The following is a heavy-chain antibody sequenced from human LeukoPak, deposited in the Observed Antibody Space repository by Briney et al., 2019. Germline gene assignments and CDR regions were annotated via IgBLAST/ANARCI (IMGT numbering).Heavy chain of an antibody. CDR3: ARDTTYDYGDYGGIR. V-gene: IGHV3-48*03. Sequence: GGSLRLSCAASGFTFSSYEMNWVRQAPGKGLEWVSYISSSGSTIYYADSVKGRFTISRDNAKNSLYLQMNRLRAEDTAVYYCARDTTYDYGDYGGIRWGQGTLVTVSS. J-gene: IGHJ4*02. D-gene: IGHD4-17*01. CDR1: GFTFSSYE. CDR2: ISSSGSTI.